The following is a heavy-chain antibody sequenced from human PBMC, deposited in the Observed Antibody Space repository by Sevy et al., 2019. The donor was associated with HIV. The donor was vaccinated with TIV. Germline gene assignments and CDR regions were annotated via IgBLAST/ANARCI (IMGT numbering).Heavy chain of an antibody. J-gene: IGHJ4*02. CDR2: ISSSGSTI. CDR3: ARDLGSAGSGGYLDY. D-gene: IGHD3-10*01. V-gene: IGHV3-11*01. CDR1: GFTFSDYY. Sequence: GGSLRLSCATSGFTFSDYYMSWIRQAPGKGLEWVSYISSSGSTIYYADSVKGRFTISRDNDKNSLYLQMNSLRAEDTAVYLCARDLGSAGSGGYLDYWGQGALVTVSS.